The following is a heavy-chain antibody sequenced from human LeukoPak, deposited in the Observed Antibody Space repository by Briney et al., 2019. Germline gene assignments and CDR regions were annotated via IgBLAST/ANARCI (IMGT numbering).Heavy chain of an antibody. CDR2: ISSSSSYI. J-gene: IGHJ3*02. V-gene: IGHV3-21*01. CDR3: ARDKGYSSSWSDAFGI. CDR1: KFNFNNYG. Sequence: GGSLRLSCTTSKFNFNNYGMTWVRQAPGKGLEWVSSISSSSSYIYYADSVKGRFTISRDNAKNSLYLQMNSLRAEDTAVYYCARDKGYSSSWSDAFGIWGQGTMVTVSS. D-gene: IGHD6-13*01.